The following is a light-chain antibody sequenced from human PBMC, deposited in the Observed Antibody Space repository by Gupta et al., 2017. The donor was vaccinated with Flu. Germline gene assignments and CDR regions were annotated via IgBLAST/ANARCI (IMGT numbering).Light chain of an antibody. CDR3: QQYDNWPPT. J-gene: IGKJ1*01. CDR2: DAS. Sequence: PSSVSASTGDRVTISCQASQGIGSFLAWYQQKPGRAPNLLIFDASTLQIGVPSRFSGSASGTVFTLTISRLQSEDFATYYCQQYDNWPPTFGLGTKVEVK. CDR1: QGIGSF. V-gene: IGKV1-8*01.